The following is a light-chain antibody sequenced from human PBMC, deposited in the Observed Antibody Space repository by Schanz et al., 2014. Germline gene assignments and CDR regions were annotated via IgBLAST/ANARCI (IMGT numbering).Light chain of an antibody. Sequence: EIVLTQSPGTLSLSPGERATLSCRASQSVSSYLAWYQQKPGQAPRLLIYGASTRATGTPDRFRGSGSGTDFTLTISRLEPEDFAVYYCQQYGSSPLTFGGGTKVQI. CDR3: QQYGSSPLT. CDR1: QSVSSY. V-gene: IGKV3-20*01. J-gene: IGKJ4*01. CDR2: GAS.